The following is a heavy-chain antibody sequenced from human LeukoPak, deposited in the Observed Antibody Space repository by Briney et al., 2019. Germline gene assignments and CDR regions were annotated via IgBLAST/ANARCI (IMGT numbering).Heavy chain of an antibody. J-gene: IGHJ6*02. D-gene: IGHD3-10*01. CDR1: GGSISSYY. V-gene: IGHV4-59*01. CDR2: IYYSGST. Sequence: SETLSLTCTVSGGSISSYYWSWIRQPPGKGLEWIGYIYYSGSTNYNPSLKSRVTISVDTSKNQFSLKLSSVTAADTAVYYCARAGSGSYSAYYYYGMDVWGQGTTVTVSS. CDR3: ARAGSGSYSAYYYYGMDV.